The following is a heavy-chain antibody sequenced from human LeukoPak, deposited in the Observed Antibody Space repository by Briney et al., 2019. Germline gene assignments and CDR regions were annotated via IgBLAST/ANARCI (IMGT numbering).Heavy chain of an antibody. J-gene: IGHJ6*03. CDR2: MSNSGNA. CDR1: GGPISSLFYN. CDR3: ARDRSPIYYYFMDI. Sequence: PSETLSLTCTVSGGPISSLFYNLAWIRQSPGKGLEWVVSMSNSGNAYHKPSLKSRVSTSVGASTSQFAPRLRSVTAADTAIYYCARDRSPIYYYFMDIWGKGTTVSVSS. V-gene: IGHV4-39*02. D-gene: IGHD2-15*01.